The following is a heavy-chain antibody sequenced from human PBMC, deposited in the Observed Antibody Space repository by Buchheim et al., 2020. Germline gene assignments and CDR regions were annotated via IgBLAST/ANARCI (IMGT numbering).Heavy chain of an antibody. D-gene: IGHD3-3*01. CDR2: ISSSSSYI. CDR3: ARDLTIFGVVIISGGGDY. CDR1: GFTFSSYS. V-gene: IGHV3-21*01. Sequence: EVQLVESGGGLVKPGGSLRLSCAASGFTFSSYSMNWVRQAPGKGLEWVPSISSSSSYIYYADSVKGRFNILRSNAKNQRYLQMNSLRAEDTAVYYCARDLTIFGVVIISGGGDYWGQGTL. J-gene: IGHJ4*02.